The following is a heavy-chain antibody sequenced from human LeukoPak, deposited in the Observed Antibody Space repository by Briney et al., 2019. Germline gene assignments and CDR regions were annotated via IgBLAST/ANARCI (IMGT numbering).Heavy chain of an antibody. D-gene: IGHD2-2*01. V-gene: IGHV3-74*01. J-gene: IGHJ4*02. CDR3: VSFYETY. CDR2: INSDGSWT. Sequence: GGSLRLSCAASGNYWMHWVRQAPGKGLVWVSHINSDGSWTSCADSVKGRFTISKDNAKNTVYLQMNNLRAEDTAVYYCVSFYETYWGRGTLVTVSS. CDR1: GNYW.